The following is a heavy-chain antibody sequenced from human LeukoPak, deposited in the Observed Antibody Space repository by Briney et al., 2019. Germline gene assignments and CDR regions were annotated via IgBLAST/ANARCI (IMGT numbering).Heavy chain of an antibody. CDR3: AKDDDWGRYKH. D-gene: IGHD3-16*01. CDR2: ISPSGGST. V-gene: IGHV3-23*01. J-gene: IGHJ1*01. Sequence: GGSLRLSCVASGFSFSSHGMSGVRQAPGKGLEWVSGISPSGGSTYYTDSVKGRFTISRDNSKNTQSLQMNSLRAEDTAVYYCAKDDDWGRYKHWGQGTLVTVSS. CDR1: GFSFSSHG.